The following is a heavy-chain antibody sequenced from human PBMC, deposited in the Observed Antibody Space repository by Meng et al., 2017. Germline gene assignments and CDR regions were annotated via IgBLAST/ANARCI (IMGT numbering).Heavy chain of an antibody. Sequence: SVKVSCKASGGTFSSYAISWVRQAPGQGLEWMGGIIPIFGTANYAQKFQGRVTITADKSTSTAYMELSSLRPEDTAVYYCAREWYSSSWFLPDYYYGMDVWGQGTTVTVSS. CDR3: AREWYSSSWFLPDYYYGMDV. D-gene: IGHD6-13*01. CDR1: GGTFSSYA. V-gene: IGHV1-69*06. J-gene: IGHJ6*02. CDR2: IIPIFGTA.